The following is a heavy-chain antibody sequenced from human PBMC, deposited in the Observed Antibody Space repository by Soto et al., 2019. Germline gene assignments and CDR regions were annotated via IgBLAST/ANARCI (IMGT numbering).Heavy chain of an antibody. CDR1: GYTFTTYG. CDR3: ARERTVAGNDY. Sequence: ASVKVSCKASGYTFTTYGVSWVRQAPGQGLEWMGWISPYNGNTAYAQNFQGRVTMTTNTSMSTAHMELRSLRSEDTAVYYCARERTVAGNDYWGQGTLVTVSS. CDR2: ISPYNGNT. D-gene: IGHD6-19*01. V-gene: IGHV1-18*01. J-gene: IGHJ4*02.